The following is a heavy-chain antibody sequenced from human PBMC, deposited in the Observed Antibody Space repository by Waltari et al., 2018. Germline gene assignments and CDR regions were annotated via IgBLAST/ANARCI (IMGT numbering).Heavy chain of an antibody. CDR1: GGTFSSYT. J-gene: IGHJ4*02. V-gene: IGHV1-69*13. D-gene: IGHD6-13*01. CDR2: IIPIFGTA. CDR3: ARDIAAAGNYFDY. Sequence: QVQLVQSGAEVKKPGSSLKVSCKASGGTFSSYTISWVRKAPGQGLEWRGGIIPIFGTANYAQKFQGRVTITADESTSTAYMELSSLRSEDTAVYYCARDIAAAGNYFDYWGQGTLVTVSS.